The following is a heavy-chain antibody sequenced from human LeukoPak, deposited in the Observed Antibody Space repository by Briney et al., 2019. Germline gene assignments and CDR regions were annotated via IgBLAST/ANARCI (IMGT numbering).Heavy chain of an antibody. CDR1: GGSITSYF. J-gene: IGHJ1*01. D-gene: IGHD2/OR15-2a*01. CDR3: AQKAPFSPEYSQH. V-gene: IGHV4-59*01. Sequence: SETLSLTCTVSGGSITSYFWTWIRQPPGKGLEWIGYIYHSGSTNYNPSLKSRFTISADTSKSQLSLKLRSVTAADTAVYYCAQKAPFSPEYSQHWGQGTLVTVSS. CDR2: IYHSGST.